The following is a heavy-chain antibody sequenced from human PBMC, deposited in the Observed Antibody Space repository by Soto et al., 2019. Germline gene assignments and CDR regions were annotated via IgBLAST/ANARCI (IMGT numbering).Heavy chain of an antibody. CDR1: GFSFSNYA. V-gene: IGHV3-23*01. CDR2: IVGSGTST. D-gene: IGHD3-16*02. CDR3: AVRGLIIKSSYYFDH. Sequence: EVQLLASGGGLVQPGRSLRLSCAASGFSFSNYAMTWVRQAPGKGLEWVSNIVGSGTSTFYKDSVKGRFTISRDNSNNMVFLQMSSLGAEDTAVYYSAVRGLIIKSSYYFDHWGQGTLVTVSS. J-gene: IGHJ4*02.